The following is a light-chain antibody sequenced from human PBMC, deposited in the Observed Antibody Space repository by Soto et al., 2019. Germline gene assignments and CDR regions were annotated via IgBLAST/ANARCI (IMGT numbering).Light chain of an antibody. CDR2: GAS. J-gene: IGKJ1*01. V-gene: IGKV3-20*01. CDR3: QQYGDWPRT. CDR1: QSVSSFY. Sequence: EIVLTQSPGTLSLSPGERATLSCRASQSVSSFYLAWYQQRAGQAPRLLIYGASTRATGIPDRFSVSGSGTDFILTISRLEPEDFAVYYCQQYGDWPRTFGQGTKVEIK.